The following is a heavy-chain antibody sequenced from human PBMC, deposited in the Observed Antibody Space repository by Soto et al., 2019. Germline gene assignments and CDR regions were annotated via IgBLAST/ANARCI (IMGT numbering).Heavy chain of an antibody. CDR1: GESFNGYY. CDR2: INDSGST. D-gene: IGHD1-26*01. V-gene: IGHV4-34*01. J-gene: IGHJ6*02. Sequence: TXSLTCVDVGESFNGYYLALILEPPGKGLEWIGEINDSGSTNHKPSLKSRVTMSIDTSKNQFSLNLRSVTAAATGVYYCAKGGRFPEARYYFLDVWGHGTTVTVSS. CDR3: AKGGRFPEARYYFLDV.